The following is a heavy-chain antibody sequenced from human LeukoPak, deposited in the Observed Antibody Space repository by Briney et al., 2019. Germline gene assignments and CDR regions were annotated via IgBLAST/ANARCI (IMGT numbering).Heavy chain of an antibody. V-gene: IGHV3-30*02. Sequence: GGSLRLSCAASGFTFSTYGMHWVRQAPGKGLEWVAFIRYDGSNRYYADSVKGRFTVSRDNSKNTLYLQMNSLRAEDTAVNYCARGRLSGNSAFEIWGQGTPVTVSS. D-gene: IGHD5-12*01. J-gene: IGHJ3*02. CDR1: GFTFSTYG. CDR3: ARGRLSGNSAFEI. CDR2: IRYDGSNR.